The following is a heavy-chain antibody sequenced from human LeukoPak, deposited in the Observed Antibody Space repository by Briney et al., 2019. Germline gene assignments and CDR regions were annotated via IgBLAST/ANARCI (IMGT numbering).Heavy chain of an antibody. D-gene: IGHD3-22*01. Sequence: PGGSLRLSCAASGFTFSSYGMHWVRQAPGKGLEWVAVISYDGSNKYYADSVKGRFTISRDNSKNTLYLQMNSLRAEDTAVYYCAKDFNPITMIVVDDAFDIWGQGTMVTVSS. CDR2: ISYDGSNK. CDR1: GFTFSSYG. V-gene: IGHV3-30*18. CDR3: AKDFNPITMIVVDDAFDI. J-gene: IGHJ3*02.